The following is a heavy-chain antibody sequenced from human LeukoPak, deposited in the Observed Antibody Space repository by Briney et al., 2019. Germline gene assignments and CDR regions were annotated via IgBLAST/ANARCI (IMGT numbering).Heavy chain of an antibody. J-gene: IGHJ4*02. D-gene: IGHD3-22*01. CDR1: GFTFTTYG. Sequence: GGSLRLSCAASGFTFTTYGLHWVRQAPGKGLEWVSSFSSSSSYIYYADSVKGRFTISRDNAKNSLYLQMNSLRAEDTAVYCCARDFSYYDSSGYSYFDYWGQGTLVTVSS. CDR3: ARDFSYYDSSGYSYFDY. CDR2: FSSSSSYI. V-gene: IGHV3-21*01.